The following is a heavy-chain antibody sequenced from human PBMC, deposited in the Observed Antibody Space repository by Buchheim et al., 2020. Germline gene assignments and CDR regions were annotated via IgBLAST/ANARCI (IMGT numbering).Heavy chain of an antibody. CDR2: ISFDGTNT. CDR1: GFTFSNHG. D-gene: IGHD3-3*01. CDR3: VGGLLRSLEWLFVP. Sequence: QVQLVESGGGVVQPGRSLRLSCAAPGFTFSNHGMYWVRQAPGKGLQWVALISFDGTNTSYADSFMGRFTVSRDNSKNTLYLQMNSLRLEDTAVYYCVGGLLRSLEWLFVPWGQGT. J-gene: IGHJ5*02. V-gene: IGHV3-30*03.